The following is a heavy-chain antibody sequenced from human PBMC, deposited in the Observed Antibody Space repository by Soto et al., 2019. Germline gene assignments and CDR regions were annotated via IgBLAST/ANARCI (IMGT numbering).Heavy chain of an antibody. V-gene: IGHV1-18*01. D-gene: IGHD6-19*01. CDR3: ARVFRLAVESSCFDY. CDR1: VYKFTGYG. CDR2: ISAYNGNP. J-gene: IGHJ4*02. Sequence: ASLKVSCKASVYKFTGYGIGWVRQAPGQGLEWMGWISAYNGNPSYAQKFQGRVTMTTDTSTSTAYMELRRLRADDTAVYFCARVFRLAVESSCFDYWGQGTLVTVS.